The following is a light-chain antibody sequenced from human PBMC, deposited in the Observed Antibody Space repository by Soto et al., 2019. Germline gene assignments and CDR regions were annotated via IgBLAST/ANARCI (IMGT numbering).Light chain of an antibody. CDR2: GNS. CDR1: SSNIGAGYD. J-gene: IGLJ1*01. Sequence: QSVLTQPPSVSGAPGQRVTMSCTGSSSNIGAGYDVHWYQQLPGTAPKLLIYGNSNRPSGVPDRFSGSKSGTSASLAITGLQAEDEADNYCQSYDSSLNAYVFGTGTKLTVL. CDR3: QSYDSSLNAYV. V-gene: IGLV1-40*01.